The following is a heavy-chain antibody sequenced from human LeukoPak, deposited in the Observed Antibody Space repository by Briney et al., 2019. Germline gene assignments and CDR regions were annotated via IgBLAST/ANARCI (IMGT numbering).Heavy chain of an antibody. D-gene: IGHD1-26*01. CDR3: AKDITVGATGSLDY. Sequence: GWSLRLSCAASGFTFSSYGMHWVRQAPGKGLEWVAVISYDGSDKYYADSVKGRFTISRDNSKNTLYLQMNSLRAEDTAVYYCAKDITVGATGSLDYWGQGTLVTVSS. V-gene: IGHV3-30*18. CDR1: GFTFSSYG. J-gene: IGHJ4*02. CDR2: ISYDGSDK.